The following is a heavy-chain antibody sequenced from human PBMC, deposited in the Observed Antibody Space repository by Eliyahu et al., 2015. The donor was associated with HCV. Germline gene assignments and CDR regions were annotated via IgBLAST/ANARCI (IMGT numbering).Heavy chain of an antibody. D-gene: IGHD4-23*01. CDR3: ARHRWDYGGAFYFDY. J-gene: IGHJ4*02. V-gene: IGHV4-39*01. CDR2: IYYSGTT. Sequence: QLQLQESGPGLVKPSETLSLTCTVSGDSISSSSYYWGWIRQPPGKGLEWIGSIYYSGTTYYNPSLKSRVTISVDTSKNQFSLKLSSVTAADTAVYYCARHRWDYGGAFYFDYWGQGTLVTVSS. CDR1: GDSISSSSYY.